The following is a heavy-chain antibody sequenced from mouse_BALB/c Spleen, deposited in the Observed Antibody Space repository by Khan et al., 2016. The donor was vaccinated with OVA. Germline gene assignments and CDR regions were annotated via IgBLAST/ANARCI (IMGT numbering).Heavy chain of an antibody. CDR1: GFSLTSYG. Sequence: QVQLKESGPGLVAPSQSLSITCTISGFSLTSYGVHWVRQPPGKGLEWLVVIWSDGSTTYNSALKSRLSISKDNSKSQVFLKMNSLQTDDTSMYCGARHDGYAHYYAMDYWGQGTSVTVSS. V-gene: IGHV2-6-1*01. J-gene: IGHJ4*01. CDR3: ARHDGYAHYYAMDY. D-gene: IGHD2-3*01. CDR2: IWSDGST.